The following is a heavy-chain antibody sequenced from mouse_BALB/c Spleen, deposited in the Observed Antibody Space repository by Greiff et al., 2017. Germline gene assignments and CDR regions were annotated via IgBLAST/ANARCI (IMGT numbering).Heavy chain of an antibody. J-gene: IGHJ3*01. V-gene: IGHV14-4*02. CDR2: IDPENGDT. CDR1: GFNIKDYY. CDR3: NANYRYDAFAY. Sequence: VQLQQSGAELVRSGASVKLSCTASGFNIKDYYMHWVKQRPEQGLEWIGWIDPENGDTEYAPKFQGKATMTADTSSNTAYLQLSSLTSEDTAVYYCNANYRYDAFAYWGQGTLVTVSA. D-gene: IGHD2-14*01.